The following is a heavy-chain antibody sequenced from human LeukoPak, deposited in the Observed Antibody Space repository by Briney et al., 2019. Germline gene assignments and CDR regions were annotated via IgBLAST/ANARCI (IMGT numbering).Heavy chain of an antibody. CDR3: ARGSITIFGVVTPYNWFDP. CDR2: INHSGST. CDR1: GGSFSGYY. V-gene: IGHV4-34*01. Sequence: SETLSLTCAVYGGSFSGYYWSWIRQPPGKGLEWIGEINHSGSTNYNPSLKSRVTISVDTSKNQFSLKLSSVTAADTAVYYCARGSITIFGVVTPYNWFDPWGQGTLVTVSS. J-gene: IGHJ5*02. D-gene: IGHD3-3*01.